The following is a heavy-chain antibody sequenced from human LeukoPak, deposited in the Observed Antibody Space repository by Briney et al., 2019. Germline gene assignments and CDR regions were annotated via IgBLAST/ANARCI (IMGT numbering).Heavy chain of an antibody. J-gene: IGHJ2*01. D-gene: IGHD3-10*01. CDR2: ISSNGGST. V-gene: IGHV3-64D*08. Sequence: GSLRLSCAASGFTFNNYSMSWVRQAPGKGLEYVSAISSNGGSTYYADSVKGRFTISRDNSKNTLYLQMSSLRAEDTAVYYCVKVVGSGNSQWYFDLWGRGTLVTVSS. CDR3: VKVVGSGNSQWYFDL. CDR1: GFTFNNYS.